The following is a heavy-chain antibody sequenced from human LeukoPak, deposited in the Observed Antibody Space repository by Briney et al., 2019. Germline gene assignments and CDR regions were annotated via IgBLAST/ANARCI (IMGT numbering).Heavy chain of an antibody. CDR1: GGSISSSTYY. CDR2: IYYGGST. CDR3: ARRPGGAAVAVPYFDY. Sequence: PSETLSLTCTVSGGSISSSTYYWGWIRQPPGKGLEWIGSIYYGGSTYYNPSLKSRVPISVDTSNNQFSLKRSSLTAADTAVYYCARRPGGAAVAVPYFDYWGRGTLVTVSS. J-gene: IGHJ4*02. D-gene: IGHD6-19*01. V-gene: IGHV4-39*01.